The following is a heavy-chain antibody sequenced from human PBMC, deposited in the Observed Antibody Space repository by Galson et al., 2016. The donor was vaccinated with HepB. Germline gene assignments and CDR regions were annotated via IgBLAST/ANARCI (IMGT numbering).Heavy chain of an antibody. CDR1: GFSISTYT. CDR2: ISSSSAYV. D-gene: IGHD3-3*01. Sequence: SLRLSCAASGFSISTYTMNWVRQAPGKGLEWISYISSSSAYVDYADSVKGRFTISRENAKNSLYLQMNSLRAEDTAVYYCARDRSRFSSGYYTGARDVFAIWGQGTGVTVSS. V-gene: IGHV3-21*01. J-gene: IGHJ3*02. CDR3: ARDRSRFSSGYYTGARDVFAI.